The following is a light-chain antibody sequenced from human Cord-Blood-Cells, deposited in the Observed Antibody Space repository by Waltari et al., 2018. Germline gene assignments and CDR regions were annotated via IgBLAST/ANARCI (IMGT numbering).Light chain of an antibody. CDR2: WAS. CDR3: QQYYSTPYT. CDR1: QSVLYCSNNKNY. J-gene: IGKJ2*01. Sequence: DIVMTQSPDSLAVSLGERATINCKSSQSVLYCSNNKNYLAWYQQKPGQPPKLLIYWASTREAVVPDRFSGSGSGTDFTLTISSLQAEDVAVYYCQQYYSTPYTFGQGTKLEIK. V-gene: IGKV4-1*01.